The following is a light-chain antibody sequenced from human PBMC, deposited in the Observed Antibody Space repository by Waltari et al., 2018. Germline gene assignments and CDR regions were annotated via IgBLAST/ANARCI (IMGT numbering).Light chain of an antibody. V-gene: IGLV3-1*01. J-gene: IGLJ2*01. CDR2: QDT. CDR1: TLGHKY. Sequence: SYEVTQPPSVSVSPGQTATITCSGDTLGHKYVSWYQQKPGQSPVLVIYQDTKRPSGIPERISGSNSVNTATLTISGTQAMDEAEYYCQVWDSNYNSVVFGGGTKLTVL. CDR3: QVWDSNYNSVV.